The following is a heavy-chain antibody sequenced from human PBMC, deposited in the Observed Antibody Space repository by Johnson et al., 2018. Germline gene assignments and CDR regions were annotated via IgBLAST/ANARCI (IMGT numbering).Heavy chain of an antibody. V-gene: IGHV3-13*01. D-gene: IGHD6-19*01. CDR2: IGTAGDT. J-gene: IGHJ3*02. CDR1: GFTFSSYG. CDR3: AKLPPYSSDDAFDI. Sequence: VQLVQSGGGVVQPGRSLRLSCAASGFTFSSYGMHWVRQATGKGLEWVSAIGTAGDTYYPGSVKGRSTLSRDNSKNTLYLQMNSLRPEDTAVYYCAKLPPYSSDDAFDIWGQGTMVTVSS.